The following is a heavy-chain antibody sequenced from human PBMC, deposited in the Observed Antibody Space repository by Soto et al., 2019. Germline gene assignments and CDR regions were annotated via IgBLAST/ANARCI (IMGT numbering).Heavy chain of an antibody. V-gene: IGHV4-31*03. J-gene: IGHJ4*02. CDR2: IYYSGST. CDR1: GGSISSGGYY. Sequence: LSLTCTVSGGSISSGGYYWSWIRQHPGKGLEWIGYIYYSGSTYYNPSLKSRVTISVDTSKNQFSLKLSSVTAADTAVYYCARTSGTDYGDYIPFDYWGQGTLVTVSS. CDR3: ARTSGTDYGDYIPFDY. D-gene: IGHD4-17*01.